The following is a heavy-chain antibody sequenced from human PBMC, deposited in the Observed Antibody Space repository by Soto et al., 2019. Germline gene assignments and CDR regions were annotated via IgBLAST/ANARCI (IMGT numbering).Heavy chain of an antibody. Sequence: SETLSLTCTVSGGSISSGDYYWSWIRQPPGKGLEWIGYIYYSGSTYYNPSLKSRVTISLDTSKNHFSLKLSSVTAADTAVYYCARDPGPKDSLNYYYGMDVWGQGTTVTVSS. J-gene: IGHJ6*02. D-gene: IGHD2-15*01. CDR3: ARDPGPKDSLNYYYGMDV. V-gene: IGHV4-30-4*01. CDR1: GGSISSGDYY. CDR2: IYYSGST.